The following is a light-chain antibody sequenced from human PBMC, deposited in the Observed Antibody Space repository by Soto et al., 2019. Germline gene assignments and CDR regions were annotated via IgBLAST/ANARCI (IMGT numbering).Light chain of an antibody. Sequence: QSALTQPASVSGSPGQPITISCAGTSSDIGYYNYVSWYQQHPGKAPKLMIYQVSHRPSGVSNSFSGSKSGYTASLTISGLQAEDEADYHCPSFTSSNTWVFGGGTRLTVL. J-gene: IGLJ3*02. V-gene: IGLV2-14*01. CDR3: PSFTSSNTWV. CDR2: QVS. CDR1: SSDIGYYNY.